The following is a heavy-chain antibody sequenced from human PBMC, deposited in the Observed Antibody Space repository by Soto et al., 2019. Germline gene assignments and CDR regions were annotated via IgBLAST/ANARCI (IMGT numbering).Heavy chain of an antibody. CDR2: ISYDSSNK. D-gene: IGHD2-15*01. J-gene: IGHJ4*02. CDR1: GFTFSYG. Sequence: GGSLRLSCAAPGFTFSYGIHWLRQAPGKGLEWVAYISYDSSNKFYGDSVKGRFTISRDNSKNTQFLQMNSLRAEDTAVYYCAKLVIGYCSGNTCDDYWGQGTLVTVSS. V-gene: IGHV3-30*18. CDR3: AKLVIGYCSGNTCDDY.